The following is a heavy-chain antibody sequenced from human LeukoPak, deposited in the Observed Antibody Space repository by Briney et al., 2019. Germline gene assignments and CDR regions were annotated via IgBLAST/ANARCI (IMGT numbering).Heavy chain of an antibody. V-gene: IGHV4-59*08. J-gene: IGHJ6*03. Sequence: SETLSLTCTVSGGSLSPYYWTWIRQSPGKGLEWIGYVYSTGTTNYNPSLRSRVTISVDTSKNQFSLKLSSVTAADTAVYYCARTHPIAARRLYYYYMDVWGKGTTVTVSS. D-gene: IGHD6-6*01. CDR2: VYSTGTT. CDR1: GGSLSPYY. CDR3: ARTHPIAARRLYYYYMDV.